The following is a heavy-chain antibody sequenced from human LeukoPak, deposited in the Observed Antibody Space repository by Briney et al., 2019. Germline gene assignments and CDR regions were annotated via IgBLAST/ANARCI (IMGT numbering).Heavy chain of an antibody. V-gene: IGHV4-38-2*01. J-gene: IGHJ1*01. Sequence: SETLSLTCAVSGYSITRGYFWGWIRQPPGKGLEWIGSVFHSGTAYYNPSLNSRVTISLDTSKNQFSLKLNSVTAADTAVYYCARQFYESRSPHAKYFQQWGQGTLVTVSS. CDR2: VFHSGTA. CDR1: GYSITRGYF. CDR3: ARQFYESRSPHAKYFQQ. D-gene: IGHD3-22*01.